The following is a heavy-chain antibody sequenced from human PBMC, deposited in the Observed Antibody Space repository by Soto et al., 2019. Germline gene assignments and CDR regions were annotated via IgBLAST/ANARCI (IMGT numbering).Heavy chain of an antibody. D-gene: IGHD3-3*01. V-gene: IGHV4-4*07. CDR3: ARGGYDFWSVGNGMDV. Sequence: PPETLSLTCTVSGGSISSYYWSWIRQPAGKGLEWIGRIYTSGSNNYNPSLKSRVMMSVDTSKNQFSLKLSSVTAADTAVYYCARGGYDFWSVGNGMDVWGQGTTVTVSS. CDR2: IYTSGSN. J-gene: IGHJ6*02. CDR1: GGSISSYY.